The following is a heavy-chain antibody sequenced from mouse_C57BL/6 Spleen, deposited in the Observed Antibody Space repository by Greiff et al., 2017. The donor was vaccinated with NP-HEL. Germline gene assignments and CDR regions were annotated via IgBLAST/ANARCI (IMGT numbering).Heavy chain of an antibody. J-gene: IGHJ2*01. V-gene: IGHV5-17*01. CDR1: GFTFSDYG. D-gene: IGHD2-3*01. Sequence: VQLQQSGGGLVKPGGSLKLSCAASGFTFSDYGMHWVRQAPEKGLEWVAYISSGSSTIYYADTVKGRFTISRDNAKNTLFLQMTSLRSEDTAMYYCARPNGYYPDYFDYWGQGTTLTVSS. CDR3: ARPNGYYPDYFDY. CDR2: ISSGSSTI.